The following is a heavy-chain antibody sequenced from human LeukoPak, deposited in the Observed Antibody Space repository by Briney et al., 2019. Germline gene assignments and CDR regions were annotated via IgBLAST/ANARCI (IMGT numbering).Heavy chain of an antibody. CDR2: ISYDGSNK. CDR1: GFPFSSFA. J-gene: IGHJ4*02. Sequence: GGSLRLSCAASGFPFSSFAVHWVRQAPGRGLDWVALISYDGSNKYYADSVRGRFSFSRDNSKNTLYLQMNSLRAEDTAVYYCAKVGPYSSSWVDYWGQGTLVTVSS. V-gene: IGHV3-30*04. CDR3: AKVGPYSSSWVDY. D-gene: IGHD6-13*01.